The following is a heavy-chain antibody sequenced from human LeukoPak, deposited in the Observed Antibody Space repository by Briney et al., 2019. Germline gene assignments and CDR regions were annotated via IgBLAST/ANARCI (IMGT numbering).Heavy chain of an antibody. Sequence: PSETLSLTCTVSSGSISTSNYYWGWVRQPPGKALEWIGNIFYSGSTYYNPSLKSRVTISVDTSKNQFSLKLSSVTAADTAVYYCARGHSSSPFDYWGQGTLVTVSS. J-gene: IGHJ4*02. CDR3: ARGHSSSPFDY. D-gene: IGHD6-6*01. CDR1: SGSISTSNYY. CDR2: IFYSGST. V-gene: IGHV4-39*07.